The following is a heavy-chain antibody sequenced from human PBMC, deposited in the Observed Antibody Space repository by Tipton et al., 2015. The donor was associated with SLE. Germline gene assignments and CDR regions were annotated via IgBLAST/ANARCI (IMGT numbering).Heavy chain of an antibody. V-gene: IGHV4-34*01. CDR1: GGSFSGYY. D-gene: IGHD6-13*01. J-gene: IGHJ2*01. CDR2: INQRGAA. Sequence: TLSLTCAVYGGSFSGYYWSWFRQPPGKGLEWFGEINQRGAATYNPSLKSRVTVSPDTTKTQFSLQLKSGTAADTAVYYCARNLAAGTGGYFDLWGRGTRVTVSS. CDR3: ARNLAAGTGGYFDL.